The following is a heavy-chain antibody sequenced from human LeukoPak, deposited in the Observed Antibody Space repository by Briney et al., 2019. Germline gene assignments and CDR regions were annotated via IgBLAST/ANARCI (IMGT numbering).Heavy chain of an antibody. Sequence: ASVKVSCKASGYTFTSYYMHWVRQAPGQGLEWMGIINPSGDSTSYVQRFQGRLTMTRDTSTNTVYMELSSLRSEDTAVYYCARHPSPQLHHFDYWGQGTLVTVSS. J-gene: IGHJ4*02. D-gene: IGHD2-2*01. CDR1: GYTFTSYY. CDR3: ARHPSPQLHHFDY. V-gene: IGHV1-46*01. CDR2: INPSGDST.